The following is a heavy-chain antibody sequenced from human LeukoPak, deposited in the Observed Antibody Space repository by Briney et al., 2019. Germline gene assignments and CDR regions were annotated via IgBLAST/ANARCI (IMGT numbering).Heavy chain of an antibody. CDR2: IKQDGSEK. CDR3: ARDSVLMVVVPVGTSDY. V-gene: IGHV3-7*01. D-gene: IGHD2-21*02. J-gene: IGHJ4*02. CDR1: GFTFGNYW. Sequence: PGGSLRLSCAASGFTFGNYWMSWVRQAPGKGLEWVANIKQDGSEKNYVDSVKGRFTISRDNAKSSLYLQMNSLRAEDTAVYYCARDSVLMVVVPVGTSDYWGQGTLVSVSS.